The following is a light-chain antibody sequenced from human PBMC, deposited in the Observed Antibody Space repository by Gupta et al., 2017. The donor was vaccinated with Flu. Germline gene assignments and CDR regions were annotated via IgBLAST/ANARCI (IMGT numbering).Light chain of an antibody. J-gene: IGKJ2*01. Sequence: SPATLSVALGERATISCRASQSLGGNVDWYQQRPGQAPRLGMYGASLRATCVPARFSGSGSGTDFTLTSSSLESDDFAIYYWQQYNNLLLFGQGTKLDI. CDR1: QSLGGN. V-gene: IGKV3-15*01. CDR3: QQYNNLLL. CDR2: GAS.